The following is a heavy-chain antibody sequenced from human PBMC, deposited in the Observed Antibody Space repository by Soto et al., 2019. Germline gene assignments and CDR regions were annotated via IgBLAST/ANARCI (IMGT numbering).Heavy chain of an antibody. J-gene: IGHJ4*02. D-gene: IGHD1-1*01. CDR2: IYNSGRT. Sequence: QVQLQESGPGLVKPSETLSLTCTVSGGSISSYYWSWIRQPPGKGLEWIGYIYNSGRTNYNPSLRWRGTMSVDTAKNTFSLKHSSVTDADTAVYYCARRYGYSFDYWGQGTLVTVSS. V-gene: IGHV4-59*08. CDR1: GGSISSYY. CDR3: ARRYGYSFDY.